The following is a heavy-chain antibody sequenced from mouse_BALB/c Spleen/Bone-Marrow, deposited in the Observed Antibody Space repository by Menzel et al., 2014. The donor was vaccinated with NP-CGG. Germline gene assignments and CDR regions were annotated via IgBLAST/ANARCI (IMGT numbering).Heavy chain of an antibody. V-gene: IGHV5-4*02. D-gene: IGHD2-14*01. J-gene: IGHJ3*01. CDR1: GFTFSDYY. CDR3: ARDGDYMYAWFAY. Sequence: EVKLVESGGGLVKPGGSLKLSCAASGFTFSDYYMYWVRQTPEKRLEWVATISDGGSYTFYPDGVKGRFTISRDNAKNNLYLQMSSLKSEDTAMYYCARDGDYMYAWFAYWGQGTLVTVSA. CDR2: ISDGGSYT.